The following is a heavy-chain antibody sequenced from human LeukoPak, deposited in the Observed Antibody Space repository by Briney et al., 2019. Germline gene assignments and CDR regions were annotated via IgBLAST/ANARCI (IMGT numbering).Heavy chain of an antibody. CDR2: IWNDGSNK. V-gene: IGHV3-33*01. Sequence: GGSLRLSCAASGFIFSDYGMHWVRQAPNKGLEWVAIIWNDGSNKYYADSVKGRFTISRDNSKNTLYLQMNSLRAEDTAVYYCARALFAGAFYGMDVWGQGTTVTVPS. D-gene: IGHD3-10*01. J-gene: IGHJ6*02. CDR3: ARALFAGAFYGMDV. CDR1: GFIFSDYG.